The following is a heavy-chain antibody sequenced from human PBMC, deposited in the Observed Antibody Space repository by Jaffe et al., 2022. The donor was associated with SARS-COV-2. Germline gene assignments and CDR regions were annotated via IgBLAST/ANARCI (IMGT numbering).Heavy chain of an antibody. CDR2: ISYDGSNK. CDR3: ARGGRFLEWFVPPDY. J-gene: IGHJ4*02. Sequence: QVQLVESGGGVVQPGRSLRLSCAASGFTFSSYAMHWVRQAPGKGLEWVAVISYDGSNKYYADSVKGRFTISRDNSKNTLYLQMNSLRAEDTAVYYCARGGRFLEWFVPPDYWGQGTLVTVSS. V-gene: IGHV3-30-3*01. D-gene: IGHD3-3*01. CDR1: GFTFSSYA.